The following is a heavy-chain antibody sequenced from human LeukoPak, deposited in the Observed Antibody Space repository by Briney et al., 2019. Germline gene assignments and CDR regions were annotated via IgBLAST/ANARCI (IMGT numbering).Heavy chain of an antibody. CDR1: GYSFTSYY. CDR2: IDPSGGST. D-gene: IGHD3-10*01. V-gene: IGHV1-46*01. CDR3: ASLGSGSSPIIDFDF. J-gene: IGHJ4*02. Sequence: ASVTVSCKASGYSFTSYYMHWVRQAPGQGLEWMGIIDPSGGSTNYAQKFQGRITMTRDTSTSTVYMELSSLRSEDTAIYYCASLGSGSSPIIDFDFWGQGTLVTVSS.